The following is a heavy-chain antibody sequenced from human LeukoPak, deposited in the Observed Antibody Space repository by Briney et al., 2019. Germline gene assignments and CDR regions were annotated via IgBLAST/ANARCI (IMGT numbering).Heavy chain of an antibody. CDR2: MNPNRCTT. J-gene: IGHJ4*02. D-gene: IGHD6-6*01. V-gene: IGHV1-8*03. CDR3: ARVTTQKGGSSPNY. Sequence: MNPNRCTTGYPHKFQGRVTITRNTSIRTAYMELRSLRSEDTAVYYCARVTTQKGGSSPNYWGQGTLVTVSS.